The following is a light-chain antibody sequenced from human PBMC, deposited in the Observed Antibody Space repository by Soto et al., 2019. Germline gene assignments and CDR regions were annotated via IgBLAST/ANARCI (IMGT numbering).Light chain of an antibody. Sequence: QSVLTQPASVSGSPGQSITISCSGTSSDVGGYNYVFWYQHHPGKAPKLMIYDVSNRPSGVSNRFSGSKSGNTASLTISGLQAEDEADYYCSSYTSSSTYAFGTGTKVTVL. CDR2: DVS. V-gene: IGLV2-14*03. CDR1: SSDVGGYNY. J-gene: IGLJ1*01. CDR3: SSYTSSSTYA.